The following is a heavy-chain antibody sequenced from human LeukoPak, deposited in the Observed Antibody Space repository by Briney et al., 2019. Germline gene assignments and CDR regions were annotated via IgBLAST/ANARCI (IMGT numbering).Heavy chain of an antibody. CDR1: GYHFTSYW. D-gene: IGHD6-19*01. V-gene: IGHV5-51*01. J-gene: IGHJ4*02. Sequence: GGSLKISCEGSGYHFTSYWIGWVRPVPGKGLEGMGSIYPGDSDNRYSPSFQGQVTISADKAISTAYLQWSSLKASDTAMYYCARIGYSSGWCDYWGQGTLVTVSS. CDR2: IYPGDSDN. CDR3: ARIGYSSGWCDY.